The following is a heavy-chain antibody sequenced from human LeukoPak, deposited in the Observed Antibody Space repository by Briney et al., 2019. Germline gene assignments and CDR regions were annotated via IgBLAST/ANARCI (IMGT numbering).Heavy chain of an antibody. CDR2: ISGSGGST. Sequence: GGSLRLSCAASGFTFSSYGMSWVRQAPGKGLEWVSAISGSGGSTYYADSVKGRFTISRDNSKNTLYLQMNSLRAEDTAVYYCASGEYGSGSYYSYYWGQGTLVTVSS. J-gene: IGHJ4*02. CDR3: ASGEYGSGSYYSYY. D-gene: IGHD3-10*01. V-gene: IGHV3-23*01. CDR1: GFTFSSYG.